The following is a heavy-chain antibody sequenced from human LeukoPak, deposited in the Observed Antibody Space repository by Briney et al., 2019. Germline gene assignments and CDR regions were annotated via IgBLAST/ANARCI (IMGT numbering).Heavy chain of an antibody. J-gene: IGHJ4*02. CDR2: IYSGGST. CDR1: GFTVSSNY. V-gene: IGHV3-53*01. Sequence: GGSLRLSCAASGFTVSSNYMSWVRQAPGKGLEWVSVIYSGGSTYYADSVRGRFTISRDNSKNTLYLQMNSLRAEDTAVYYCARSELPVYYFDYWGQGTLVTVSS. CDR3: ARSELPVYYFDY. D-gene: IGHD1-26*01.